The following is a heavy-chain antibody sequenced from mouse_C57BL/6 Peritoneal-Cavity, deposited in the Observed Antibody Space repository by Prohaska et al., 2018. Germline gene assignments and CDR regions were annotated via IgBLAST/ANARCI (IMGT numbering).Heavy chain of an antibody. Sequence: EVQLQQSGPELVKPGASVKMSCKASGYTFTDYNMHWVKQSHGKSLEWIGYINPNNGGTSYNQKFKGKATLTVNKSSSTAYMELRSLTSEYSAVYYCARYYGSSYYAMDYWGQGTSVTVSS. CDR1: GYTFTDYN. J-gene: IGHJ4*01. V-gene: IGHV1-22*01. CDR3: ARYYGSSYYAMDY. CDR2: INPNNGGT. D-gene: IGHD1-1*01.